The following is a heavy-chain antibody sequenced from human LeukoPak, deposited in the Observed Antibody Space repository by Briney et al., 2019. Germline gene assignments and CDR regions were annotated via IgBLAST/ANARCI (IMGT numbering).Heavy chain of an antibody. J-gene: IGHJ4*02. CDR3: AGQTFSSWSFDY. CDR2: IYYSEST. CDR1: GGSISSSSYY. V-gene: IGHV4-39*01. Sequence: SETLSLTCTVSGGSISSSSYYWGWIRQPPGKGLEWIGSIYYSESTYYNPSLKSRVTISVDTSKNQFSLKLSSVTPAHTGVYLCAGQTFSSWSFDYWGQGTMVTVSS. D-gene: IGHD6-13*01.